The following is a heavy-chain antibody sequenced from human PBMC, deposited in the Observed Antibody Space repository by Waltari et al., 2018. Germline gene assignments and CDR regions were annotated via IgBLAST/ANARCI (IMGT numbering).Heavy chain of an antibody. CDR3: ARKGRRVPAARPYYYYGMDV. Sequence: QVQLVQSGAEVKKPGSSVKVSCKASGGTFSSYAISWVRQAPGQGLEWMGGIIPIFGTANYAQKFQGRVTITTDESTSTAYMELSSLRSEDTAVYYCARKGRRVPAARPYYYYGMDVWGQGTTVTVSS. D-gene: IGHD2-2*01. V-gene: IGHV1-69*05. J-gene: IGHJ6*02. CDR2: IIPIFGTA. CDR1: GGTFSSYA.